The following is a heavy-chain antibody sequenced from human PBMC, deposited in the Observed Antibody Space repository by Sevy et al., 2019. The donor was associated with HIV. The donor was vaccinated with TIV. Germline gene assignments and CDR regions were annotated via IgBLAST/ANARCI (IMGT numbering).Heavy chain of an antibody. CDR1: AITIRDYW. CDR2: INPDGRKI. Sequence: GGSLRLSCEASAITIRDYWMNWVRQAPGKGLEWVANINPDGRKIYYAESGKGRFTISRDSAKNAVFLQMTSLRAEDTAVYYCVRAIQLAASYWGQGMLVTVSS. CDR3: VRAIQLAASY. D-gene: IGHD2-15*01. J-gene: IGHJ4*02. V-gene: IGHV3-7*02.